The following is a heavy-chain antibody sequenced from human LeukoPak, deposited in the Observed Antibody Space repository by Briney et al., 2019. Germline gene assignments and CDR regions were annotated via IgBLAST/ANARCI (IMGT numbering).Heavy chain of an antibody. J-gene: IGHJ6*03. CDR2: ISGSGGST. Sequence: GGSLRLSCAASGFTFSSYAMSWVRQAPGKGLEWVSGISGSGGSTYYADSVKGRFIISRDNSKNTLFLQMNSLRPEDTALYYCAKYPGGFTGIVNYYHMDAWGKGTTVTVSS. D-gene: IGHD1-26*01. CDR3: AKYPGGFTGIVNYYHMDA. V-gene: IGHV3-23*01. CDR1: GFTFSSYA.